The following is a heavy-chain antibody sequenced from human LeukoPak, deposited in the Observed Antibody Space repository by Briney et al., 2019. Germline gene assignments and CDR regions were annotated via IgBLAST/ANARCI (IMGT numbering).Heavy chain of an antibody. Sequence: PSETLSLTCTVSGGSISNYYWSWVRQPPGPGLEWIGRIYTSGSTDYNPSLKSRVTISRDTSKNEFSLILSSLTAADTAVYYCARDSPPAYCSSGSCYFDSWGQGTLVTVSS. CDR1: GGSISNYY. CDR3: ARDSPPAYCSSGSCYFDS. J-gene: IGHJ4*02. CDR2: IYTSGST. D-gene: IGHD2-15*01. V-gene: IGHV4-4*08.